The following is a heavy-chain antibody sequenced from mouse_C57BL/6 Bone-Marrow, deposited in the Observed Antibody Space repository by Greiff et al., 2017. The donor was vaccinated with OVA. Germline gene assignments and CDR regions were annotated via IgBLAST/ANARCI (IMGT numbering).Heavy chain of an antibody. CDR3: ARGYYGSSLYYAMDY. Sequence: EVKLEESGPSLVRPSQTLSLTCTVTGFSINSDCYWIWIRQFPGNKLEYIGYTFYSGITYYNPSLESRTYITRDTSKNQFSLKLSSVTTEDTATYYCARGYYGSSLYYAMDYWGQGTSVTVSS. V-gene: IGHV3-3*01. CDR2: TFYSGIT. D-gene: IGHD1-1*01. CDR1: GFSINSDCY. J-gene: IGHJ4*01.